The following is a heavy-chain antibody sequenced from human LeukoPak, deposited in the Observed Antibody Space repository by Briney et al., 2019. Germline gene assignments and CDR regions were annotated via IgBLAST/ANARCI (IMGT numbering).Heavy chain of an antibody. V-gene: IGHV4-61*02. D-gene: IGHD3-22*01. CDR1: GGSISSGSYY. CDR2: IYTSGST. J-gene: IGHJ5*02. CDR3: ARGGWEGSGYSDSVFS. Sequence: SETLSLTCTVSGGSISSGSYYWSWIRQPAGKGLEWIGRIYTSGSTNYNPSLKSRVTISVDMSKNQFSLKLSSVTAADTAVYYCARGGWEGSGYSDSVFSWGQGTLVTVSS.